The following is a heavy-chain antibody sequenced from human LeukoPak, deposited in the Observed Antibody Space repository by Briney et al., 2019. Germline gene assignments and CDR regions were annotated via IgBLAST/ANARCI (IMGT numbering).Heavy chain of an antibody. CDR2: IYYSGST. CDR3: ARDQGAATVD. J-gene: IGHJ4*02. D-gene: IGHD2-15*01. CDR1: GGSISSSSYY. Sequence: SETLSLTCTVSGGSISSSSYYWGWIRQPPGKGLEWIGYIYYSGSTYYNPSLKSRVTISVDTSKNQFSLKLSSVTAADTAVYYCARDQGAATVDWGQGTLVTVSS. V-gene: IGHV4-31*03.